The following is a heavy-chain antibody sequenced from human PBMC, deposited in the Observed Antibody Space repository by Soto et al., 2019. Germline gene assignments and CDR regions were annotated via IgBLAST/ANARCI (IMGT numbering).Heavy chain of an antibody. CDR2: IYPGDSDT. CDR1: GYSFTSYW. V-gene: IGHV5-51*01. D-gene: IGHD5-18*01. Sequence: GESLKISCKGSGYSFTSYWIGWVRQMPGKGLEWMGIIYPGDSDTRYSPSFQGQVTISADKSISTAYLQWSSLKASDTAMYYCARQAYRYGFHFYGMDVWGQGTTVTVSS. J-gene: IGHJ6*02. CDR3: ARQAYRYGFHFYGMDV.